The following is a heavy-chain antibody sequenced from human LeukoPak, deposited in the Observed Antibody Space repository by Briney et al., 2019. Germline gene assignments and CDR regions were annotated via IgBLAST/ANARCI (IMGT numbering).Heavy chain of an antibody. V-gene: IGHV1-3*01. D-gene: IGHD1-26*01. CDR1: GYTFTSHA. Sequence: ASVKVSCKASGYTFTSHAMHWVRQAPGQRLEWMGWINAGNGNTKYSQKFQGRVTITRDTSASTACMELSSLRSEDTAVYYCARESPGAFDYWGQGTLVTVPS. CDR2: INAGNGNT. J-gene: IGHJ4*02. CDR3: ARESPGAFDY.